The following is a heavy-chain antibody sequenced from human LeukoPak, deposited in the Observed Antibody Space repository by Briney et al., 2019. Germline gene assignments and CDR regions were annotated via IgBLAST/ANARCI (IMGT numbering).Heavy chain of an antibody. CDR1: GFTFSSYA. Sequence: GSLRLSCAASGFTFSSYAMSWIRQPPGKGLEWIGSIYHSGSTYYNPSLKSRVTISVDTAKNQFSLKLTSVTAADTAVYYCAREGGYYDSSGPPDYWGQGTLVTVSS. CDR2: IYHSGST. J-gene: IGHJ4*02. CDR3: AREGGYYDSSGPPDY. D-gene: IGHD3-22*01. V-gene: IGHV4-38-2*02.